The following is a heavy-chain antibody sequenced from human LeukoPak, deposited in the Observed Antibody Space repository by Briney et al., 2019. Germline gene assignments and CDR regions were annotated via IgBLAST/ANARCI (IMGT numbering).Heavy chain of an antibody. Sequence: SETLSLTCAVYGGSSSPYYWSWIRQPPGKGLEWIGEINHSGSTNYNPSLKSRVTISVDTSKNQFSLRLSSVTAADTAVYYCARGGFYCGGDCYVDYWGQGTLVTVSS. CDR3: ARGGFYCGGDCYVDY. D-gene: IGHD2-21*02. CDR2: INHSGST. J-gene: IGHJ4*02. CDR1: GGSSSPYY. V-gene: IGHV4-34*01.